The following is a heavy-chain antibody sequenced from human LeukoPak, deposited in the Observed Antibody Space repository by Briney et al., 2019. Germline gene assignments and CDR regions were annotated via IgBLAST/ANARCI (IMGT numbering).Heavy chain of an antibody. CDR1: GGSISSYY. Sequence: SETLSLTCTVSGGSISSYYWGWIRQPPGKGLEWLGFIYYSGSTNYNPSPKSRVTISVDTSKNQFSLKLSSVTAADTAVYYCARARMDCSGGICYSSYSDYWGQGTLVTVSS. D-gene: IGHD2-15*01. CDR2: IYYSGST. CDR3: ARARMDCSGGICYSSYSDY. V-gene: IGHV4-59*01. J-gene: IGHJ4*02.